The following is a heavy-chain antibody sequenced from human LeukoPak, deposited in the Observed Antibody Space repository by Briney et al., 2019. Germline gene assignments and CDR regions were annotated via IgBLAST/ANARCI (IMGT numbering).Heavy chain of an antibody. CDR3: ARADSGGYYVAYWY. CDR2: ISGGNGKT. D-gene: IGHD3-22*01. CDR1: GYTFTSYG. J-gene: IGHJ4*02. Sequence: ASVKVSCKASGYTFTSYGISWARQAPGQGLEWMGWISGGNGKTKNAQKFQGRVTMTTDTSTTTAYMELRSLRSDDTAVYYCARADSGGYYVAYWYWGQGSLVTVSS. V-gene: IGHV1-18*01.